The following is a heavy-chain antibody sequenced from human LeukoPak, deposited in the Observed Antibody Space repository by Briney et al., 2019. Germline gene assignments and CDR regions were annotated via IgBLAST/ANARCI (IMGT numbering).Heavy chain of an antibody. Sequence: GESLKISCKGSGYSFTTYWISWVRQMHGKGLEWMGIIYPGDSDTRYSPSFQGQVTISAGKSISTAYLQWSSLKASDTAMYYCANHITAAAGFDYWGQGTLVTVSS. J-gene: IGHJ4*02. V-gene: IGHV5-51*01. CDR2: IYPGDSDT. CDR3: ANHITAAAGFDY. CDR1: GYSFTTYW. D-gene: IGHD6-13*01.